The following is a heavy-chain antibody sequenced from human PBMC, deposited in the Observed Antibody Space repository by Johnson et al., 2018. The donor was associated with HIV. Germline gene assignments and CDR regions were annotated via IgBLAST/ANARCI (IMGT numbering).Heavy chain of an antibody. CDR2: IKQDGSEK. D-gene: IGHD6-6*01. Sequence: VQLVESGGGLVQPGGSLRLSCAASGFTFSSYWMSWVRQAPGKGLEWVANIKQDGSEKYYVDSVKGRFTIYRDNAKNSLYLQMNSLRAEDTAVYYCASLVGSASGEAVDIWGQGTMVTVSS. CDR1: GFTFSSYW. J-gene: IGHJ3*02. V-gene: IGHV3-7*05. CDR3: ASLVGSASGEAVDI.